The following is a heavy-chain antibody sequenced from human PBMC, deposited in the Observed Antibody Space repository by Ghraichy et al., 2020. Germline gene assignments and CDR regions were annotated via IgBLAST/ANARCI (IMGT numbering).Heavy chain of an antibody. CDR1: GFSLSTYA. V-gene: IGHV3-23*01. CDR2: ISSSGGTT. D-gene: IGHD3-3*01. Sequence: GGSLRLSCAASGFSLSTYAMTWVRQAPGKGLQWVSGISSSGGTTDYADSVKGRFIISRDNSKNTLYLQLNSLRADDTAVYYCAKDSIFGVVISMDVWGQGTAVTVSS. J-gene: IGHJ6*02. CDR3: AKDSIFGVVISMDV.